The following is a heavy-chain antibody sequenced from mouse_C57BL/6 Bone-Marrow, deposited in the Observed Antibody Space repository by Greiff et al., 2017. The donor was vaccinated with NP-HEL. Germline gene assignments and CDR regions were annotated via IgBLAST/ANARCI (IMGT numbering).Heavy chain of an antibody. Sequence: EVQRVESGGDLVKPGGSLKLSCAASGFTFSSYGMSWVRQTPDKRLEWVATISSGGSYTYYPDSVKGRFTISRDNAKNTLYLQMSSLKSEDTAMYYCARRPYYGSSYGFDYWGQGTTLTVSS. D-gene: IGHD1-1*01. CDR1: GFTFSSYG. V-gene: IGHV5-6*01. CDR2: ISSGGSYT. CDR3: ARRPYYGSSYGFDY. J-gene: IGHJ2*01.